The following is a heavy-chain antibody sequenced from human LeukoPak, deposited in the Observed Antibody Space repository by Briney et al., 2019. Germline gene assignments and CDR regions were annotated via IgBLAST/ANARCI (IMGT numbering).Heavy chain of an antibody. V-gene: IGHV3-30*02. J-gene: IGHJ6*03. D-gene: IGHD2-2*01. Sequence: GGSLRLSCAASGFTFSSYGMHWVRQAPGKGLEWVAFIRYDGSNKYYADSVKGRFTISRDNSKNTLYLQMNSLRADDTAVYYCARVFVVVPAAISSDLIHMDVWGKGTTVTVSS. CDR2: IRYDGSNK. CDR3: ARVFVVVPAAISSDLIHMDV. CDR1: GFTFSSYG.